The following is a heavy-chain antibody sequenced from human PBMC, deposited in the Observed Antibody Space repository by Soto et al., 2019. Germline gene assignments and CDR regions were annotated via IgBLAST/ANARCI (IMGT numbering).Heavy chain of an antibody. CDR2: INPNSGGT. V-gene: IGHV1-2*02. CDR1: GYTFTGYY. D-gene: IGHD6-6*01. Sequence: ASVKVSCKASGYTFTGYYMHWVRQAPGQGLEWMGWINPNSGGTNYAQKFQGRVTMTRDTSISTAYMELSRLRSDDTAVYYCARFGYSSSSRDYYYYGMDVWGQGTTVNVSS. J-gene: IGHJ6*02. CDR3: ARFGYSSSSRDYYYYGMDV.